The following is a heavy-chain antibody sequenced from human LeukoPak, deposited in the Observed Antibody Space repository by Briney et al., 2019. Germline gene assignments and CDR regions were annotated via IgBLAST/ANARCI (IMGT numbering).Heavy chain of an antibody. V-gene: IGHV3-30-3*01. CDR2: ISYDGSNK. J-gene: IGHJ5*02. D-gene: IGHD4-17*01. CDR1: GFTFSSYA. Sequence: GGSLRLSCAASGFTFSSYAMHWVRQAPGKGLEWVAVISYDGSNKYYADSVKGRFTISRDNSKNTLYLQMNSLRAEDTAVYYCAKDGPTVLDNWFDPWGQGTLVTVSS. CDR3: AKDGPTVLDNWFDP.